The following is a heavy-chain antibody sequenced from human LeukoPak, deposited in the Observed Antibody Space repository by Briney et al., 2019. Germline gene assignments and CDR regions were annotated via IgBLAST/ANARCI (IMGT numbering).Heavy chain of an antibody. V-gene: IGHV1-8*01. J-gene: IGHJ4*02. CDR3: ARLLHPSGYEWLFDS. Sequence: ASVKVSCKASGYTFTSYDINWVRQATGQGLEWMGWMNPNSGNTGYAQKFQGRVTMTRNTSISTAYMELSSLRSEDTAVYYCARLLHPSGYEWLFDSWGQGTLVTVSS. D-gene: IGHD5-12*01. CDR2: MNPNSGNT. CDR1: GYTFTSYD.